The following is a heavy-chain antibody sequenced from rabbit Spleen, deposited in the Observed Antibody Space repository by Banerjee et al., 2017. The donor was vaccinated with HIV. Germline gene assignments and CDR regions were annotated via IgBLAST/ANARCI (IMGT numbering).Heavy chain of an antibody. V-gene: IGHV1S7*01. CDR2: IVPIFGVT. Sequence: QLKESGGGLVQPEGSLTLTCTASGFDFSTYSMSWVRQAPGKGLEWIGYIVPIFGVTYYANWVNGRFTISSHNAQNTLYLQLNSLTAADTATYFCVRGASSSGYYSLWGPGTLVTVS. D-gene: IGHD1-1*01. J-gene: IGHJ4*01. CDR3: VRGASSSGYYSL. CDR1: GFDFSTYS.